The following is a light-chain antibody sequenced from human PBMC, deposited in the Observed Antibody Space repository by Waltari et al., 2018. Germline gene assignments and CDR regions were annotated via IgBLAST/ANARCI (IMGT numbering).Light chain of an antibody. V-gene: IGKV3-20*01. CDR3: QQYSDSPRT. CDR2: DAY. Sequence: SPGERATLSCRASQSVSGTYLAWYQQKPGQAPSLLIFDAYSRATGIPDRFSGSGSGTDFTLTISRLEPEDFAVYYCQQYSDSPRTFGGGTKVEIK. J-gene: IGKJ4*01. CDR1: QSVSGTY.